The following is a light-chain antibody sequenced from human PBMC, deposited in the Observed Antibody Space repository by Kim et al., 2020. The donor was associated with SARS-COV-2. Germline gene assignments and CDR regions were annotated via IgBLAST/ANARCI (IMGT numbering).Light chain of an antibody. CDR1: QSVSGD. Sequence: EIVMTQSPATLSLSPGESATLSCRASQSVSGDLAWYQQRPGQAPRLLIYDAVNRATGIPARFSGSGSGTEFTLTISRLQSEDSALYYCQQFNDWPRTFGQGTNVDIK. V-gene: IGKV3-15*01. CDR3: QQFNDWPRT. CDR2: DAV. J-gene: IGKJ1*01.